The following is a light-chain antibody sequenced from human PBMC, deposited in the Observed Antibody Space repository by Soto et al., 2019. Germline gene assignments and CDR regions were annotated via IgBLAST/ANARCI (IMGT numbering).Light chain of an antibody. CDR1: SSDVGSYNR. CDR3: SSYTSSSTYV. V-gene: IGLV2-18*02. J-gene: IGLJ1*01. Sequence: SVRTQPPSVSGSPGQSLTISCTGTSSDVGSYNRVSWYQQPPGTAPKLMIYEVSNRPSGVPDRFSGSKSGNTASLTISGLQAEDEADYYCSSYTSSSTYVFGTGTKVTVL. CDR2: EVS.